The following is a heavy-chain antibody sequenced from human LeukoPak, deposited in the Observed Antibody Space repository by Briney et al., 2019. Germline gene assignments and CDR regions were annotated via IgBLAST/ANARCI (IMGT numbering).Heavy chain of an antibody. V-gene: IGHV3-30*02. CDR2: TRFDGTNK. J-gene: IGHJ6*03. Sequence: GGPLRLSCVTSGFSFSNFAMHWVRQAPGKGLEWVAFTRFDGTNKHYADSVKGRFSISRDDSKNTLYLQMNNLRPEDSAMYYCARGTSKWQLLYYYYMDVWGKGTSVTVSS. CDR1: GFSFSNFA. CDR3: ARGTSKWQLLYYYYMDV. D-gene: IGHD4-23*01.